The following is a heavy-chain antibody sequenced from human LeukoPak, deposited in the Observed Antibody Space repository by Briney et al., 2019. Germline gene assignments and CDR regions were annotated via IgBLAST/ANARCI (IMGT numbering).Heavy chain of an antibody. CDR3: AKDSSRLGELSYFDY. CDR1: GFTFSSYW. V-gene: IGHV3-7*03. CDR2: ISQDGSEK. D-gene: IGHD3-16*02. J-gene: IGHJ4*02. Sequence: GGSLRLSCAASGFTFSSYWMSWVRQAPGKGLEWVARISQDGSEKNYVDSVKGRFTSSRDNAENSLDLQMNSLRAEDTALYYCAKDSSRLGELSYFDYWGQGTLVTVSS.